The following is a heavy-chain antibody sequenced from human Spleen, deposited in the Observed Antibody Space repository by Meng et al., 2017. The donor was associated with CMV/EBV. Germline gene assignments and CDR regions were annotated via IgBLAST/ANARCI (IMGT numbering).Heavy chain of an antibody. Sequence: GESLKISCAASGFTFSSYGMHWVRQAPGKGLEWVAAIWYDGSTKHYADSVKGRFTISRDNSKNTLYLQMNSLRGEDTAVYYCARDRVWHQLPIHGMDVWGQGTTVTVSS. J-gene: IGHJ6*02. CDR3: ARDRVWHQLPIHGMDV. D-gene: IGHD2-2*01. CDR1: GFTFSSYG. V-gene: IGHV3-33*01. CDR2: IWYDGSTK.